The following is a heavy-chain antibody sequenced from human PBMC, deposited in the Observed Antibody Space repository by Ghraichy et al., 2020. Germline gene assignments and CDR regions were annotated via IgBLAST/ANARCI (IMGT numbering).Heavy chain of an antibody. J-gene: IGHJ4*02. Sequence: SGPTQVKPTQTLTLTCTFSGFSLSTSGVGVGWIRQPPGKALEWLALIYWNDDKRYSPSLKSRLTITKDTSKNQVVLTMTNMDPVDTATYYCVHHTSKWVTGWVSPLYWGQGTLVTVSS. CDR2: IYWNDDK. CDR1: GFSLSTSGVG. D-gene: IGHD3-9*01. V-gene: IGHV2-5*01. CDR3: VHHTSKWVTGWVSPLY.